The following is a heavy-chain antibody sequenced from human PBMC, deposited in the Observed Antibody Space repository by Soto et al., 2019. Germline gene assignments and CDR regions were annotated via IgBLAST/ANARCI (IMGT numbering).Heavy chain of an antibody. CDR2: ISAYNGKT. Sequence: QVQLVQSGAEVKKPGASVKVACKASGYTFTSFGIRWVRQAPGQGLEWMGWISAYNGKTNYAQKLQGRVTMNTDKSTSTAYMELRSLRSDDTAVYCCARDLDYGDYADYWGQGTLVTVSS. J-gene: IGHJ4*02. CDR3: ARDLDYGDYADY. V-gene: IGHV1-18*01. CDR1: GYTFTSFG. D-gene: IGHD4-17*01.